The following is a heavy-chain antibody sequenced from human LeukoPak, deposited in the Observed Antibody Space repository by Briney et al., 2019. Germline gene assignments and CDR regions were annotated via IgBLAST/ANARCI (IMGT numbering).Heavy chain of an antibody. CDR3: ARELNFYGGHPLDH. V-gene: IGHV1-2*02. J-gene: IGHJ4*02. Sequence: ASVNVSCKASGYTFTGYYMHWVRQAPGQGLEWMGWINPNSGGTNYAQKFQGRVTMSTDTSTSTAYMELRSLRSDDTAVYYCARELNFYGGHPLDHWGQGTLVTVSS. CDR1: GYTFTGYY. D-gene: IGHD2-15*01. CDR2: INPNSGGT.